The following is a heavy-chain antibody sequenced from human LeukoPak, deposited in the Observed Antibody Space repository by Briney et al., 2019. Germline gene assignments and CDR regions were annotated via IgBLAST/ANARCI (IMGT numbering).Heavy chain of an antibody. V-gene: IGHV1-8*01. J-gene: IGHJ5*02. CDR1: GYTFTSYD. CDR2: MNPNSGNT. D-gene: IGHD2-8*01. Sequence: ASVKVSCKASGYTFTSYDMNWVRQATGQGLEWMGWMNPNSGNTGYAQKFQGRVTMTRNTSISTAYMELSSLRSEDTAVYYCARVGGARGVLMVYAMSGGEKQFDPWGQGTLVTVSS. CDR3: ARVGGARGVLMVYAMSGGEKQFDP.